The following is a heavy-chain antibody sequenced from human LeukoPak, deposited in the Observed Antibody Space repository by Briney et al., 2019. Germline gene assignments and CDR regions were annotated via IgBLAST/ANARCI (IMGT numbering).Heavy chain of an antibody. CDR1: GASISSHY. CDR2: TYYRWST. J-gene: IGHJ4*02. CDR3: ASARGEGWSRYYPLFDY. D-gene: IGHD3-3*01. V-gene: IGHV4-59*11. Sequence: PSETVSLTCTVSGASISSHYWTWIRQPPGKRLEWIGYTYYRWSTYYNPSLESRVTISVDPSKNQFSLTLNSVDAADTAVYYCASARGEGWSRYYPLFDYWGQGTLVTVSA.